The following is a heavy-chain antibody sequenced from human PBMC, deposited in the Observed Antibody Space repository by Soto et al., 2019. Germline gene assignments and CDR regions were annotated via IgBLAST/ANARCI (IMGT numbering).Heavy chain of an antibody. V-gene: IGHV4-4*01. J-gene: IGHJ5*02. D-gene: IGHD4-4*01. CDR1: GGSISSTNW. Sequence: QVQLQESGPGLVQPSGTLSLTCAVSGGSISSTNWWSWVRQPPGKGLEWIGEIYHSGSTNYNPSLKSRVIISVDKSKTQFSLKLSSVTAADTAVYCCARAYDYSSNWFDPWGQGTLVTVSS. CDR2: IYHSGST. CDR3: ARAYDYSSNWFDP.